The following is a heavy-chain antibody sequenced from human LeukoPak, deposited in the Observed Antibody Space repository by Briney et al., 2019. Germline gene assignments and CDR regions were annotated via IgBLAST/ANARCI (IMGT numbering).Heavy chain of an antibody. CDR3: ARDGKTGEVAFDI. V-gene: IGHV3-21*01. CDR1: GFTFSSYS. CDR2: ISSSSSYI. Sequence: GGSLRLSCAASGFTFSSYSMNWVRQAPGKGLEWVSSISSSSSYIYYADSVKGRFTISRDNAKNSLYLQMNSLRAEDTAVYYCARDGKTGEVAFDIWGQGTMVTVSS. D-gene: IGHD7-27*01. J-gene: IGHJ3*02.